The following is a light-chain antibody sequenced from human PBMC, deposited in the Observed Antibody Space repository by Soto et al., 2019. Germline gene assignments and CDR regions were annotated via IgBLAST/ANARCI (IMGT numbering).Light chain of an antibody. CDR2: DAS. V-gene: IGKV3-11*01. Sequence: EIVLTQSPATLSLPPGERATLSCRASQSVSSYLAWYQQKPGQAPRLLIYDASNRATGIPARFTGSGSGTDFTITSSTAEPEDCAVYSCQQRSNWPPDTFGGGTKVEIK. J-gene: IGKJ4*01. CDR1: QSVSSY. CDR3: QQRSNWPPDT.